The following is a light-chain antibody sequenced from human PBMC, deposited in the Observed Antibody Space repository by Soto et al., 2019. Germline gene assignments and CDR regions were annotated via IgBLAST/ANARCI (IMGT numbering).Light chain of an antibody. J-gene: IGKJ4*01. CDR2: DAS. Sequence: EIVLTQSPATLSLSPGERATLSCRASQSVGSYLAWYQQRPGQAPRLLIYDASNRATGVPARFSGSGSGTDFTLTISRLEPEDFAVYYCQQRSNWLTFGGGTKVEIK. CDR1: QSVGSY. V-gene: IGKV3-11*01. CDR3: QQRSNWLT.